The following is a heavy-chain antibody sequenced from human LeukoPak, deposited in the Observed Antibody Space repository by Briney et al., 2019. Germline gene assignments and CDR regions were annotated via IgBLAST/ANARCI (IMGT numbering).Heavy chain of an antibody. D-gene: IGHD3-10*01. Sequence: GGSLRLSCAASGFTFSSYDMHWVRQAPGKGLEWVAVISYDGSNKYYADSVKGRFTISRDNSKNTLYLQMNSLRAEDTAVYYCARGYYGSGSILPYYGMDVWGQGTTVTVSS. CDR1: GFTFSSYD. V-gene: IGHV3-30-3*01. CDR3: ARGYYGSGSILPYYGMDV. CDR2: ISYDGSNK. J-gene: IGHJ6*02.